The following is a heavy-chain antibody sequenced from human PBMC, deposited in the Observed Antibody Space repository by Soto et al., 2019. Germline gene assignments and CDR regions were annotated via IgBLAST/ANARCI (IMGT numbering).Heavy chain of an antibody. CDR3: AKGRLAVGSDWFDS. D-gene: IGHD1-26*01. Sequence: GSLRLSCEASGFTFYTYAMIWVRQAPGKGLEWVTAIDSDGTDTYYADFVKGRLTVSRDNSKNTLYLQMRSLTAEDTALYYCAKGRLAVGSDWFDSWGPGTLVTVSS. V-gene: IGHV3-23*05. CDR2: IDSDGTDT. CDR1: GFTFYTYA. J-gene: IGHJ5*01.